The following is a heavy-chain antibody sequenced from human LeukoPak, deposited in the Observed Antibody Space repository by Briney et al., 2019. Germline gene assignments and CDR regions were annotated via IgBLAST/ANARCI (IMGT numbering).Heavy chain of an antibody. CDR1: GFTVSNNY. CDR3: ARVGNYYDFDY. V-gene: IGHV3-53*01. D-gene: IGHD1-26*01. J-gene: IGHJ4*02. CDR2: IFSADRT. Sequence: PGGSLRLSCAASGFTVSNNYMSWLRQPPGKGLGWVSIIFSADRTYFADSVKGRFSISRDNSKNTLYLQMNSLRAEDTAVYYCARVGNYYDFDYWGQGTLVTVSS.